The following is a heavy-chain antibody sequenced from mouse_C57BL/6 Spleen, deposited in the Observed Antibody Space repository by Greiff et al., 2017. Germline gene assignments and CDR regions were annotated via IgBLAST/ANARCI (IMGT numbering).Heavy chain of an antibody. V-gene: IGHV1-81*01. CDR3: ARWLLPMDY. J-gene: IGHJ4*01. Sequence: QVQLQQSGAELARPGASVKLSCTASGYTFTSYGISWVKQRTGQGLEWIGEIYPRSGNTYSNEKFKGKATLAAYKSASTAYMALRSLTSEDSAVYFCARWLLPMDYWGQGTSVTVSS. CDR2: IYPRSGNT. D-gene: IGHD2-3*01. CDR1: GYTFTSYG.